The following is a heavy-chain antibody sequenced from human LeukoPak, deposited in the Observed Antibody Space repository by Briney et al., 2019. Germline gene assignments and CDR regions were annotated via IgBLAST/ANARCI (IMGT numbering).Heavy chain of an antibody. J-gene: IGHJ3*02. CDR2: INHSGST. D-gene: IGHD3-16*01. CDR3: ARGRRRLDAFDI. V-gene: IGHV4-34*01. CDR1: GGSFSGYY. Sequence: PSETLSLTCAVYGGSFSGYYWSWIRQPPGKGLEWIGEINHSGSTNYNPPLKSRVTISVDTSKNQFSLKLSSVTAADTAVYYCARGRRRLDAFDIWGQGTMVTVSS.